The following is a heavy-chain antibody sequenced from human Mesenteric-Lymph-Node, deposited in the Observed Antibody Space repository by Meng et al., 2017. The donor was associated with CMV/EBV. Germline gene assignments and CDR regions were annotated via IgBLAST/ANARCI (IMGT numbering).Heavy chain of an antibody. CDR3: ARGGGAGTTSFGY. CDR2: ISAHNGNT. J-gene: IGHJ4*02. V-gene: IGHV1-18*01. CDR1: GYTFSNYG. Sequence: ASVKVSCKASGYTFSNYGISWVRQAPGQGLEWMGWISAHNGNTKYAQKLQGRVTMTRDTSTSTAYMELRSLTSDDTAVYYCARGGGAGTTSFGYWGQGTLVTVSS. D-gene: IGHD1-7*01.